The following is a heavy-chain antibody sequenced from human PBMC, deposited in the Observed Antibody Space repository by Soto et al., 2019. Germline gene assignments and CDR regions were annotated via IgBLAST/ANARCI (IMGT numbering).Heavy chain of an antibody. Sequence: SGTLSLTCAVSGYSISSGYHWGWLRQPPGKGLEWLGSVHHSGSTYYNPSLKSRLTISVDKSKHQFFLRLTSVTAADTDMYYCARSLSSSSGYVEPWGQGTMVT. V-gene: IGHV4-38-2*01. D-gene: IGHD6-6*01. CDR2: VHHSGST. CDR1: GYSISSGYH. CDR3: ARSLSSSSGYVEP. J-gene: IGHJ5*02.